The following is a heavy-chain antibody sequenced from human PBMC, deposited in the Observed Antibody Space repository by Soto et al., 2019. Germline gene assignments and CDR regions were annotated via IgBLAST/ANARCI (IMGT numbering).Heavy chain of an antibody. J-gene: IGHJ4*02. CDR3: ASMIGDPVLSFDS. Sequence: QVQLQESGPGLVKPSETLSLTCTVSGGSISSYYWSWIRQPPGKGLEWMGFIFYSGSTSYSPSLKSRVTISIDTSENQFSLKLSSVTAADTAVYYCASMIGDPVLSFDSWGQGTLVAVSS. D-gene: IGHD3-10*02. CDR2: IFYSGST. V-gene: IGHV4-59*01. CDR1: GGSISSYY.